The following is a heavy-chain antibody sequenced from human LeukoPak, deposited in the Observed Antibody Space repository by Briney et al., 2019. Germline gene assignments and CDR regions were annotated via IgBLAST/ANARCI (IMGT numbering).Heavy chain of an antibody. CDR1: GFTFGRDW. D-gene: IGHD2-8*01. CDR3: GRRRGMGSLDY. V-gene: IGHV3-7*03. Sequence: GGSLRLAWAAAGFTFGRDWMRWVRQAPGKGGEWVANIKQDGSEKNCVHSVRGRFPISRDNAKNSLYLQMNSLRAEDTAVYYCGRRRGMGSLDYWGQGTLVTVSS. J-gene: IGHJ4*02. CDR2: IKQDGSEK.